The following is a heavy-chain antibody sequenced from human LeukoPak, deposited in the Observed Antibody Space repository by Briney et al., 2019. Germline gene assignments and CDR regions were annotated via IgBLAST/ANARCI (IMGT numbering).Heavy chain of an antibody. CDR2: IKQYKSVK. CDR1: RFTPCRVV. J-gene: IGHJ1*01. CDR3: AREVYCSSTSCYTGYFQH. D-gene: IGHD2-2*02. Sequence: GGSLCLSPALSRFTPCRVVMISVPESAGTVGGGWAKIKQYKSVKYYVDTDNGRFTISSDNAKNSLYMQMNSLRAEDTAVYYCAREVYCSSTSCYTGYFQHWGQGTLVTVSS. V-gene: IGHV3-7*01.